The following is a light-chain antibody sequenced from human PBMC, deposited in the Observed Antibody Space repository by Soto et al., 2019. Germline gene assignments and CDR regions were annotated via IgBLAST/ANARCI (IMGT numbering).Light chain of an antibody. CDR1: SSDVGGYNY. V-gene: IGLV2-14*01. J-gene: IGLJ3*02. CDR3: SSYTSRNTLV. CDR2: EVT. Sequence: QSVLTQTASVSGSPGQSITISCTGTSSDVGGYNYVSWYQQHPGKAPKLMIYEVTNRPSGVSNRFSGSKSGNTASLTISGLQAEDEADYYCSSYTSRNTLVFGGGTKLTVL.